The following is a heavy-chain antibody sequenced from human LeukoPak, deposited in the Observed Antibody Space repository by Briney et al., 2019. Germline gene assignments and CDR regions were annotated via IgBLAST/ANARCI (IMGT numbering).Heavy chain of an antibody. Sequence: SETPSLTCAVYGGSFSGYYWSWIRDPPGKGLECIWEINNSGRTHYNPSTKCRVTISVDTSKNHFSLKLSSVTAADTAVYYGARLSHYDILTGHYIRANWFDPWGQGTLVTVSS. V-gene: IGHV4-34*01. CDR1: GGSFSGYY. D-gene: IGHD3-9*01. CDR2: INNSGRT. J-gene: IGHJ5*02. CDR3: ARLSHYDILTGHYIRANWFDP.